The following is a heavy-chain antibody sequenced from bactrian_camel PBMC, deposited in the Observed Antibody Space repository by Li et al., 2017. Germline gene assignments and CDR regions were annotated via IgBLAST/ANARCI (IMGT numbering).Heavy chain of an antibody. J-gene: IGHJ4*01. CDR3: ATGDAGRRSCAWEY. CDR1: GFSYSPN. Sequence: HVQLVESGGGSVQAGGSPTLSCVASGFSYSPNMAWFRQAPGKEREAIASINSETLTNYADSVKGRFTVSKDNAKNTLYLQMNSLKPEDTAMYYCATGDAGRRSCAWEYWGQGTQVTVS. V-gene: IGHV3S53*01. CDR2: INSETLT. D-gene: IGHD1*01.